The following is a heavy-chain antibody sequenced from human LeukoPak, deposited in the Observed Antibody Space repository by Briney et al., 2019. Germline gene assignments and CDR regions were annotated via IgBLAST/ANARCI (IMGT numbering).Heavy chain of an antibody. V-gene: IGHV4-34*01. CDR1: GGSFSGYY. CDR3: ARGGYSGSYLYFDY. J-gene: IGHJ4*02. Sequence: SEPLSLTGAVYGGSFSGYYWSWIRQPPGKGLEWIGEINHSGSTNYNPSLKSRVTISVDTSKNQFSLKLSAVAAADTVVYYCARGGYSGSYLYFDYWGQGTLVTVSS. D-gene: IGHD1-26*01. CDR2: INHSGST.